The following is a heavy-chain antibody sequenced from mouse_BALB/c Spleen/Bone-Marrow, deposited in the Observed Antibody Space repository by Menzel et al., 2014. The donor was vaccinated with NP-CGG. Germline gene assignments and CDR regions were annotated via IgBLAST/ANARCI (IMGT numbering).Heavy chain of an antibody. V-gene: IGHV2-9*02. CDR2: IWAGGIT. J-gene: IGHJ2*01. Sequence: QVQLKQSGPGLVAPSQSLSITCTVSEFSLTTYSVHWVRQPPGRGLEWLGVIWAGGITNYNSTLMSRLSISKDNSKSQVFLKMNSLQTDDTAMYYCARGLRLRDYFDYWGQGTTLTVSS. CDR3: ARGLRLRDYFDY. D-gene: IGHD1-2*01. CDR1: EFSLTTYS.